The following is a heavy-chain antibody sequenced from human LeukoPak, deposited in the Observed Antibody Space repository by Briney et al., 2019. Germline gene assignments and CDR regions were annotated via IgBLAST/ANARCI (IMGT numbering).Heavy chain of an antibody. Sequence: GASVKVSCKASGYTFTGYYMHWVRQAPGQGLEWMGRINPNSGGTNYAQKFQGRVTMTRDTSISTAYMELSRLRSDDTAVYDCARVRSVAGPANFDYWGQGTLVTVSS. V-gene: IGHV1-2*06. D-gene: IGHD6-19*01. CDR3: ARVRSVAGPANFDY. CDR1: GYTFTGYY. CDR2: INPNSGGT. J-gene: IGHJ4*02.